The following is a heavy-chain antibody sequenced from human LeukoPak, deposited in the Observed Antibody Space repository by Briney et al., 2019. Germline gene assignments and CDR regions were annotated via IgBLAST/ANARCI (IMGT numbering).Heavy chain of an antibody. CDR1: GFTFSSYG. J-gene: IGHJ4*02. CDR2: IRSDGSNK. CDR3: ANALYSSH. D-gene: IGHD2-8*01. Sequence: GGSLRLSCAAAGFTFSSYGMHWVRQAPGKGLERVAVIRSDGSNKYYADSVKGLFTISRDNSKNTLYLQMNSLRAEDTAVYYCANALYSSHWGQGTLVTVSS. V-gene: IGHV3-30*02.